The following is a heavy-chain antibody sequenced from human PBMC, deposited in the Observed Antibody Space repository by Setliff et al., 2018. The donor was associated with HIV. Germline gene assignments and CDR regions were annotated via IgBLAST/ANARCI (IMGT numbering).Heavy chain of an antibody. D-gene: IGHD3-10*01. CDR2: IIPIFGTA. J-gene: IGHJ6*03. CDR1: GGPFTSA. Sequence: SVKVSCKASGGPFTSAFNWVRQVPGQGLEWMGGIIPIFGTANYAQNFGGRVTITADQSTTTSYLQLNSLRFEDTAIYYCASDSPAARFEELEDQHYYLIDVWGKGTTVTVSS. CDR3: ASDSPAARFEELEDQHYYLIDV. V-gene: IGHV1-69*13.